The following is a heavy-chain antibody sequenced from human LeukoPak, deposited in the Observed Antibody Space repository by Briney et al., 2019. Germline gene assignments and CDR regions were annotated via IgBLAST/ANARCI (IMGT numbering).Heavy chain of an antibody. Sequence: ASVKVSCKASGYTFTSYGISWVRQAPGQGLEWMGWISAYNGNTNYAQKLQGRVTMTTDTSTSTAYMELRSLRSDDTAVYYCARDRGGRYFDWLSPPVDYWAREPWSPSPQ. J-gene: IGHJ4*02. CDR1: GYTFTSYG. D-gene: IGHD3-9*01. CDR2: ISAYNGNT. CDR3: ARDRGGRYFDWLSPPVDY. V-gene: IGHV1-18*01.